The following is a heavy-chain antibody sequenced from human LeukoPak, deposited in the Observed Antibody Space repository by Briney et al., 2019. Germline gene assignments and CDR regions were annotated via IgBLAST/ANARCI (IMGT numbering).Heavy chain of an antibody. V-gene: IGHV3-48*04. D-gene: IGHD6-6*01. J-gene: IGHJ4*02. CDR2: ISSSSSTM. CDR3: ARAYSSSSLFDY. Sequence: GGSLRLSCAASGFTFSSYSMSWVRQAPGKGLEWVSYISSSSSTMYYADSVKGRFTISRDNAKNSLYLQMNSLRAEDTAVYYCARAYSSSSLFDYWGQGTLVTVSS. CDR1: GFTFSSYS.